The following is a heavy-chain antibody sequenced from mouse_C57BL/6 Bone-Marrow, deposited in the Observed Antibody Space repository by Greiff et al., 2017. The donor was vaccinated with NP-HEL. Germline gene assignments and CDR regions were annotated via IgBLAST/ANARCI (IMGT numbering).Heavy chain of an antibody. CDR3: ARSRGNYYGSSPFYAMDY. CDR1: GYSITSDY. Sequence: EVKLQQSGPGLAKPSQTLSLTCSVTGYSITSDYWNWIRKFPGNKLEYMGYISYSGSTYYNPSLKSRISITRDTSKNQYYLQLNSVTTEDTATYYCARSRGNYYGSSPFYAMDYWGQGTSVTVSS. J-gene: IGHJ4*01. V-gene: IGHV3-8*01. CDR2: ISYSGST. D-gene: IGHD1-1*01.